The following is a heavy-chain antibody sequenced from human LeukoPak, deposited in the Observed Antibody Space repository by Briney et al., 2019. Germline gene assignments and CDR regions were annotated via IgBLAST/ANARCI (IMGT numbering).Heavy chain of an antibody. J-gene: IGHJ4*02. V-gene: IGHV3-20*04. Sequence: GGSLRLSCAASGFTFDDYGMSWVRQAPGKGLEWVSGINWNGGSTGYADSVKGRFTISRDNDKNSLYLQMNSLRAEDTALYYCARDSHDQPVVRFDYWGQGTLVTVSS. D-gene: IGHD2-2*01. CDR3: ARDSHDQPVVRFDY. CDR1: GFTFDDYG. CDR2: INWNGGST.